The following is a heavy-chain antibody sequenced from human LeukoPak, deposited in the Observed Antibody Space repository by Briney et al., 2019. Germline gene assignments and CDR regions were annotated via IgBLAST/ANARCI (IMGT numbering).Heavy chain of an antibody. J-gene: IGHJ4*02. V-gene: IGHV3-30*18. Sequence: GGSLRLSCAASGFTFSNHGMHWVRQAPGKGLGWVAVISDDGRYKLYGDSVKGRFTISRDNSENTLYLQMGSLKTEDTAVYYCAKDRAFQAAGVTDYWGQGTLVTVSS. CDR2: ISDDGRYK. D-gene: IGHD3-10*01. CDR1: GFTFSNHG. CDR3: AKDRAFQAAGVTDY.